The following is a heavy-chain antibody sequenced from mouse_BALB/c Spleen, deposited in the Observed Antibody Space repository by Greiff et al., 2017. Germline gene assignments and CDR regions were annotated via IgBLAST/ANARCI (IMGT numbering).Heavy chain of an antibody. CDR1: GFTFSSYA. J-gene: IGHJ4*01. CDR2: ISSGGST. V-gene: IGHV5-6-5*01. Sequence: EVKLVESGGGLVKPGGSLKLSCAASGFTFSSYAMSWVRQTPEKRLEWVASISSGGSTYYPDSVKGRFTISRDNARNILYLQMSSLRSEDTAMYYCARADYPYAMDDWGQGTSVTVSS. D-gene: IGHD2-13*01. CDR3: ARADYPYAMDD.